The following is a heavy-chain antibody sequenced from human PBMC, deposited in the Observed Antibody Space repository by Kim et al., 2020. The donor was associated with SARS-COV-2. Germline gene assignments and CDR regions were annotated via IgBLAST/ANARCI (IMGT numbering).Heavy chain of an antibody. CDR3: AKGGVLNRFDYDLWSGYFDY. V-gene: IGHV3-23*01. CDR1: GFTFSSYS. CDR2: ISGSGGST. D-gene: IGHD3-3*01. Sequence: GGSLRLSCAASGFTFSSYSMSWVRQAPGKGLEWVSAISGSGGSTYYADSVKGRFTISRDNSKNTLYLQMNSLRAEDMAVYYCAKGGVLNRFDYDLWSGYFDYWGQGTLVTVSS. J-gene: IGHJ4*02.